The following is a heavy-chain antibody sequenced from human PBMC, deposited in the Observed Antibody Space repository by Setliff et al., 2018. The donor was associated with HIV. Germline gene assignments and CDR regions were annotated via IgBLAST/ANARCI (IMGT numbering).Heavy chain of an antibody. D-gene: IGHD2-2*01. CDR3: VEGDCTSSSCELES. V-gene: IGHV3-9*01. CDR1: GFTFDDYA. J-gene: IGHJ4*02. CDR2: INWNSGSI. Sequence: GGSLRLSCVGSGFTFDDYAMHWVRQAPGKGLEWVSAINWNSGSIGYAVSVMGRFTVSRDNAKNSLYLQMNSLRTEDTALYYCVEGDCTSSSCELESWGQGTLVTVSS.